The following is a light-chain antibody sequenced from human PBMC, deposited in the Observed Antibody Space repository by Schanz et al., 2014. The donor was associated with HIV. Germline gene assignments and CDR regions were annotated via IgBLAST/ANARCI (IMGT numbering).Light chain of an antibody. Sequence: EIVLTQSPGTLSLSPGERATLSCRASQSVRSNYLAWYQQKPGQAPRLLIYGASNRATGIPDRFSGGGSGTDFTLTISRLEPEDFAVYYCQQYGSSPRTFGGGTKVEIK. J-gene: IGKJ4*01. CDR2: GAS. CDR1: QSVRSNY. V-gene: IGKV3-20*01. CDR3: QQYGSSPRT.